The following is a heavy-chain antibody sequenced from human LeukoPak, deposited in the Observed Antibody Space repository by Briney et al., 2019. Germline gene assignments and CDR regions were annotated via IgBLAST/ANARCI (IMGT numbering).Heavy chain of an antibody. CDR1: GYTFTGYY. CDR2: INPNSGGT. J-gene: IGHJ4*02. Sequence: ASVKVSCKASGYTFTGYYMHWVRQAPGQGLEWMGWINPNSGGTNYAQKFQGRGTMTRDTSISTAYMELSRVRSDDTAVYYCPRPRGGLRLRLYYFDYWGQGTLVTVSS. V-gene: IGHV1-2*02. CDR3: PRPRGGLRLRLYYFDY. D-gene: IGHD5-12*01.